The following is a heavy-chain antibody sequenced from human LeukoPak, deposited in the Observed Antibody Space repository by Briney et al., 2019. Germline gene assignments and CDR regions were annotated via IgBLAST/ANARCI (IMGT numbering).Heavy chain of an antibody. J-gene: IGHJ4*02. CDR1: GYSFNDKY. D-gene: IGHD5-12*01. Sequence: ASVKVSCKASGYSFNDKYLHWVRQAPGQGLEWMGSINPNSGGTNYAQKFQGRVTMTRDTSISTAYMELSRLRSDDTAVYYCAREGGYDSKYYFDYWGQGTLVTVSS. V-gene: IGHV1-2*02. CDR3: AREGGYDSKYYFDY. CDR2: INPNSGGT.